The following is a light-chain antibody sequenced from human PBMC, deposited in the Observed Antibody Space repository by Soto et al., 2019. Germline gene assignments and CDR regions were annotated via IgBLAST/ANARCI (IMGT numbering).Light chain of an antibody. J-gene: IGKJ1*01. CDR1: QSVSSN. CDR3: QQYNNWPAWT. V-gene: IGKV3-15*01. Sequence: EIVMTQSPATLSVSPGERATLSCRASQSVSSNLAWYQQKPGQAPRLLIYGASTRATGIPTRFRGSGSGTEFHLTISSLQSEDFAVYYCQQYNNWPAWTFGQGTKVEIK. CDR2: GAS.